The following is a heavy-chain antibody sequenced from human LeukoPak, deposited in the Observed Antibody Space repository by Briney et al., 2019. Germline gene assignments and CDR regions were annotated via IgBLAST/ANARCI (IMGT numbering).Heavy chain of an antibody. J-gene: IGHJ4*02. CDR1: GGSISSSSYY. CDR2: MYYSGST. V-gene: IGHV4-39*01. Sequence: KPSETLSLTCTVSGGSISSSSYYWGWIRQPPGKGLEWIGSMYYSGSTYYNPSLKSRVTISVDTSKNQFSLKLISVTAADTAVYYCARGLYRSGWYEFDYWGQGTLVTVSS. CDR3: ARGLYRSGWYEFDY. D-gene: IGHD6-19*01.